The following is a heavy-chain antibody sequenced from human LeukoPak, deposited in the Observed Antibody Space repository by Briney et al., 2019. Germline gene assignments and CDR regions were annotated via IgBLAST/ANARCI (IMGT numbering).Heavy chain of an antibody. CDR1: GFTFSSYG. Sequence: GRSLRLSCAASGFTFSSYGMHWVRQAPGKGLEWVAVIWYDGSNKYYADSVKGRFTISRDNSKNTLYLQMNSLRAEDTAVYYCARGNGLRYFDWFGPDYWGQGTLVTVSS. D-gene: IGHD3-9*01. V-gene: IGHV3-33*08. CDR2: IWYDGSNK. CDR3: ARGNGLRYFDWFGPDY. J-gene: IGHJ4*02.